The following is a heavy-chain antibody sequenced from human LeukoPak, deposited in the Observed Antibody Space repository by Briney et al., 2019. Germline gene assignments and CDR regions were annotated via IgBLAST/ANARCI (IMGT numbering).Heavy chain of an antibody. CDR1: GGSIRSSNW. CDR2: IYQTGTT. CDR3: ARAGALRTSLDV. Sequence: SETLSLTRDVSGGSIRSSNWWSWVRQSPGKGLEWIGEIYQTGTTNYNPSLRGRVTILVDQSKTQFSLQLTSVTAADTAVYYCARAGALRTSLDVWGKGTTVTVSS. D-gene: IGHD6-6*01. V-gene: IGHV4-4*02. J-gene: IGHJ6*04.